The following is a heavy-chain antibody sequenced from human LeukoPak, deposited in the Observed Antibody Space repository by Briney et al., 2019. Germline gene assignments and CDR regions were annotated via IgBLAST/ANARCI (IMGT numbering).Heavy chain of an antibody. CDR2: ISYDGSNK. Sequence: GGSLRLSCAASGFTFSSYAMHWVRQAPGKGLEWVAVISYDGSNKYYADSVKGRFTISRDNSKNTLYLQMNSLRAEDTAVYYCARDGEYYDSSGSFDYWGQGTLVTVSS. D-gene: IGHD3-22*01. V-gene: IGHV3-30*04. J-gene: IGHJ4*02. CDR1: GFTFSSYA. CDR3: ARDGEYYDSSGSFDY.